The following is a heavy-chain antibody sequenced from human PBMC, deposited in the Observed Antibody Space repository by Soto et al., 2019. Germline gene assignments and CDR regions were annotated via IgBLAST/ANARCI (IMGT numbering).Heavy chain of an antibody. CDR3: AREVSYYRSGSYYLTYYYYGMDV. V-gene: IGHV1-69*13. CDR1: GGTLSSYA. CDR2: IIPIFGTA. Sequence: SVKGSCRASGGTLSSYAISWVPQAPGQGLEWMGGIIPIFGTANYAQKFQGRVTITADESTSTAYMELSSLRSEDTAVYYCAREVSYYRSGSYYLTYYYYGMDVWG. D-gene: IGHD3-10*01. J-gene: IGHJ6*02.